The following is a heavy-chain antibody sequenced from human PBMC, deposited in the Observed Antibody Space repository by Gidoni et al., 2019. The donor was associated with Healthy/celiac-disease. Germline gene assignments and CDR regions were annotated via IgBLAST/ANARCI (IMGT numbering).Heavy chain of an antibody. CDR2: IKSKTDGGTT. Sequence: EVQLVESVGGLVKPGGSLRLSCAASGFTFSNALMSWVRQAPGKGLEWVGRIKSKTDGGTTDYAAPVKGRFTISRDDSKNTLYLQMNSLKTEDTAVDYCTTDSLTYYYGAGSFYWFDYWGQGTLVTVSS. CDR1: GFTFSNAL. J-gene: IGHJ4*02. CDR3: TTDSLTYYYGAGSFYWFDY. V-gene: IGHV3-15*01. D-gene: IGHD3-10*01.